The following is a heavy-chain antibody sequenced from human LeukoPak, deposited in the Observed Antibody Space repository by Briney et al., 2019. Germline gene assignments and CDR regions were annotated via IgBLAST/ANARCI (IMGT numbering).Heavy chain of an antibody. J-gene: IGHJ4*02. CDR2: IYSGGTT. CDR3: VKVDT. Sequence: GGSLRLSCAVSGFTVSGNYMSWVRQAPGKGLEWVSLIYSGGTTYYADSVKGRFTISRDNSKNTLYLQMDSLSAEDTAVYYCVKVDTWGQGTLVTVSS. V-gene: IGHV3-53*01. CDR1: GFTVSGNY. D-gene: IGHD5-18*01.